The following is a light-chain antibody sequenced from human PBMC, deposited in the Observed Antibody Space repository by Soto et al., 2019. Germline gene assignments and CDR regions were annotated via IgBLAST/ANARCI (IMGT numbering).Light chain of an antibody. CDR1: QSISSW. J-gene: IGKJ1*01. V-gene: IGKV1-5*01. CDR2: DAS. Sequence: DIQMTQSPSTLSASVGDRVTITCRASQSISSWLAWYQQKPGKAPKLLIYDASSLESGVPSRFSGSGSGTEFTLAISSLQPDDFATSYCQQYNSYSWTIGQGTKVEIK. CDR3: QQYNSYSWT.